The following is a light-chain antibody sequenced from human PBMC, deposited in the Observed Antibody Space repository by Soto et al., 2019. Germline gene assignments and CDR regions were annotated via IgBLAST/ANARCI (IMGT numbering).Light chain of an antibody. V-gene: IGKV1-5*03. CDR1: QSISSW. CDR3: QQYNNYPRT. Sequence: DIQMTQSPSTLSASVGDRVTITCRASQSISSWLAWYQQTPGKAPKVLIYKASSLESGVPSRFSGSGSGTECTLTISSLQPDDFGTYYCQQYNNYPRTFGQGTKVEV. J-gene: IGKJ1*01. CDR2: KAS.